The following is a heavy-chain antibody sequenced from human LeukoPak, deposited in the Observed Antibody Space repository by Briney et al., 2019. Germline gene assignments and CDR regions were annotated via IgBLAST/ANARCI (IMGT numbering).Heavy chain of an antibody. D-gene: IGHD6-13*01. V-gene: IGHV4-61*02. Sequence: PSETLSLTCTVSGGSISSGSYYWRWIRQPAGKGLEWIGRIYTSGSTNYNPSLKSRVTISVDTSKNQFSLKLSSVTAADTAVYYCARSAGYSSSWYDFAYGGWFDPWGQGTLVTVSS. J-gene: IGHJ5*02. CDR3: ARSAGYSSSWYDFAYGGWFDP. CDR2: IYTSGST. CDR1: GGSISSGSYY.